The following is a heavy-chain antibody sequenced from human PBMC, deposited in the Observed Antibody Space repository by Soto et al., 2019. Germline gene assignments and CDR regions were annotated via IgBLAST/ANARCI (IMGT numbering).Heavy chain of an antibody. V-gene: IGHV4-34*01. CDR1: YGSFSGYY. Sequence: SETLSLNCTVSYGSFSGYYWSWIRQPPGKGLEWIGEITHSGSTNYNPSLKSTVTISVDKSKNQFPLKLSSVTAADTAVYYCARVSLYCSGGSGYGHRDYYYGMDVWGQGTPVTVSS. D-gene: IGHD2-15*01. CDR2: ITHSGST. J-gene: IGHJ6*02. CDR3: ARVSLYCSGGSGYGHRDYYYGMDV.